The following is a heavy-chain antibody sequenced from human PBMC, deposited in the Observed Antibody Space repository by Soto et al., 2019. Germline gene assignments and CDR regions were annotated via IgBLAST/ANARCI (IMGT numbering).Heavy chain of an antibody. CDR2: ISWNSRTI. CDR3: ARGQILLLPAGWFDP. V-gene: IGHV3-9*01. CDR1: GFSFRAYA. J-gene: IGHJ5*02. D-gene: IGHD2-2*01. Sequence: EVQLVESGGGLVQPGGSLRLSCAASGFSFRAYAMHWVRQPPGKGLEWVSGISWNSRTIAYADSVKGRFTISRDNAKNSLYLQMDSMKPEDTAFYYCARGQILLLPAGWFDPWGQGTLVTPSS.